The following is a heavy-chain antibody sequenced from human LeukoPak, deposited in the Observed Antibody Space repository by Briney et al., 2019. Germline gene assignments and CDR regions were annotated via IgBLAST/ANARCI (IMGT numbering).Heavy chain of an antibody. D-gene: IGHD6-13*01. Sequence: ASVKVSCKASGYTFTSYAMNWVRQTPGQGLEWMGWINTNTGNPTYAQGFTGRFVFSLDTSVSTAYLQICSLKAEDTGVYYCARDEMDSSSWYWAVSYYYYGMDVWGQGTTVTVSS. CDR3: ARDEMDSSSWYWAVSYYYYGMDV. CDR2: INTNTGNP. J-gene: IGHJ6*02. CDR1: GYTFTSYA. V-gene: IGHV7-4-1*01.